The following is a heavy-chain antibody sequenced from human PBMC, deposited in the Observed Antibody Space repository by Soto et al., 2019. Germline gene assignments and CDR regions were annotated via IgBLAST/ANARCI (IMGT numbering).Heavy chain of an antibody. J-gene: IGHJ5*02. CDR1: GFTFSSYG. CDR3: ARTGIAAAGMGWFDP. V-gene: IGHV3-33*01. D-gene: IGHD6-13*01. CDR2: IWYDGSNK. Sequence: QVQLVESGGGVVQPGRSLRLSCAASGFTFSSYGMRWVRQAPGKGLEWVAVIWYDGSNKYYADSVKGRFTISRDNSKNTLYLQMNSLRAEDTAVYYCARTGIAAAGMGWFDPWGQGTLVTVSS.